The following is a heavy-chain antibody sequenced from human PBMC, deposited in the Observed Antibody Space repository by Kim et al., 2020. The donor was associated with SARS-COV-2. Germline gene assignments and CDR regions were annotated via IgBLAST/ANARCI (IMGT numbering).Heavy chain of an antibody. CDR3: ARDRGDYYDSSGYYYGLGY. Sequence: GGSLRLSCAASRFTFSSYGMHWVRQAPGKGLEWVAVISYDGSNKYYADSVKGRFTISRDNSKNTLYLQMNSLRAEDTAVYYCARDRGDYYDSSGYYYGLGYWGQGTLVTVSS. V-gene: IGHV3-33*05. J-gene: IGHJ4*02. D-gene: IGHD3-22*01. CDR1: RFTFSSYG. CDR2: ISYDGSNK.